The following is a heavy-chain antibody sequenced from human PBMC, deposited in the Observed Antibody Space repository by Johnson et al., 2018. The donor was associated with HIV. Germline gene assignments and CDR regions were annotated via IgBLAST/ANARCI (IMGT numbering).Heavy chain of an antibody. CDR3: ARGGYCRGGSCYPYDPFDI. D-gene: IGHD2-15*01. Sequence: VQLVESGGGVARPGGSLRLSCAASGFTFSSYWMHWVRQAPGKGLVWVSRINSDGSNTTYTDSVKGRFTISRDNAKNTLYLQMNSLRAEDTAVYYCARGGYCRGGSCYPYDPFDIWGQGTMVNVSS. V-gene: IGHV3-74*01. CDR1: GFTFSSYW. CDR2: INSDGSNT. J-gene: IGHJ3*02.